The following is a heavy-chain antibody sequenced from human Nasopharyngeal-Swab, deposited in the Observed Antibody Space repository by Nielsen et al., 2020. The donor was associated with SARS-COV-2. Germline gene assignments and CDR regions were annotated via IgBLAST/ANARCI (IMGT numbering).Heavy chain of an antibody. CDR1: GFTFSSYW. CDR3: ASLSSSSWFFDY. D-gene: IGHD6-13*01. V-gene: IGHV3-7*01. Sequence: ETLSLTCAASGFTFSSYWMSWVRQAPGKGLEWVANIKQDGSEKYYVDSVKGRFTISRDNAKNSLYLQMNSLRAEDTAVYYCASLSSSSWFFDYWGQGTLVTAPQ. CDR2: IKQDGSEK. J-gene: IGHJ4*02.